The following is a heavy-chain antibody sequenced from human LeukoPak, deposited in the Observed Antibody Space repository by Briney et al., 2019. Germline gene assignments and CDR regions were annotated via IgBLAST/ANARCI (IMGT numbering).Heavy chain of an antibody. J-gene: IGHJ4*02. V-gene: IGHV4-61*02. CDR2: MYNSGTT. CDR1: GASIRGSITSGTYY. Sequence: SQTLSLTCTVSGASIRGSITSGTYYWNWIRQPAGKGLEWIGRMYNSGTTINYNPSLKSRVTISIDTSKNQFSLNVTSVTAADTAVYYCARSTNRVDSWGQGTLVTVSS. CDR3: ARSTNRVDS. D-gene: IGHD1-14*01.